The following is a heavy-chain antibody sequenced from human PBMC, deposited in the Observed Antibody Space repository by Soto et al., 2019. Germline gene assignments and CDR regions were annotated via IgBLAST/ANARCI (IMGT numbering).Heavy chain of an antibody. V-gene: IGHV1-2*04. CDR1: GYTFTGYY. Sequence: ASVKVSCKASGYTFTGYYIHWVRQAPGQGLEWMGWINPNSGGTNYAQKFQGWVTMNRDTSISTAYMELSRLRSDDTAVYYCARGARTGLGAFDIWGQGTLVTV. J-gene: IGHJ3*02. CDR3: ARGARTGLGAFDI. D-gene: IGHD3-9*01. CDR2: INPNSGGT.